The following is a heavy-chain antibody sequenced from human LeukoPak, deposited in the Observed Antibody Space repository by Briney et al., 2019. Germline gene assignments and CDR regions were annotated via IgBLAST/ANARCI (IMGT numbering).Heavy chain of an antibody. CDR3: AKARAVVPAANPLDY. J-gene: IGHJ4*02. D-gene: IGHD2-2*01. CDR2: IRYDGSNK. V-gene: IGHV3-30*02. Sequence: GGSLRLSCAASGFTFSSYGMHWVRQAPGKGLEWVAFIRYDGSNKYYADSVKGRFTISRDNSKNTLYLQMNSLRAEDTAVYYCAKARAVVPAANPLDYWGQGTLVTVSS. CDR1: GFTFSSYG.